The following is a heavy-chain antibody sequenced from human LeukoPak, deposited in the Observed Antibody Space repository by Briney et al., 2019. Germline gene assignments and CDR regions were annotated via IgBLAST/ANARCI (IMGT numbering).Heavy chain of an antibody. CDR2: ISTSGNII. Sequence: GGSLRLSCAASGFTFSRYSMNWVRQAPGKGLEWVSYISTSGNIIYDADSVKGRFTISRDNAKNSLYLQMNSLRAEDTAIYYCTRVGYIDEGIDYWGQGTLVTVST. CDR1: GFTFSRYS. J-gene: IGHJ4*02. V-gene: IGHV3-48*04. D-gene: IGHD5-24*01. CDR3: TRVGYIDEGIDY.